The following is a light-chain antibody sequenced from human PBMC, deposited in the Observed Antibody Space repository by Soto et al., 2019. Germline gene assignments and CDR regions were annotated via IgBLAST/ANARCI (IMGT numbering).Light chain of an antibody. CDR2: GAS. Sequence: EIGLTPSPGTLSLSPVERATLSCRASQSVSNNYLAWYQQKPGQAPRLLIYGASNRATGIPDRFSGSGSGTDFTLTISRLEPEDFAVYYCQQYNNWPQTFGQGTKVDIK. V-gene: IGKV3-20*01. J-gene: IGKJ1*01. CDR1: QSVSNNY. CDR3: QQYNNWPQT.